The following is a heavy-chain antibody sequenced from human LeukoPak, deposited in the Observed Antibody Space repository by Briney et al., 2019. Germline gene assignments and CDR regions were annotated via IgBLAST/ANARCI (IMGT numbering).Heavy chain of an antibody. J-gene: IGHJ4*02. CDR3: ASGNYYDSSGYYY. D-gene: IGHD3-22*01. V-gene: IGHV3-30-3*01. CDR1: GFTFSSYA. CDR2: IPYDGSNK. Sequence: PGRSLRLSCAASGFTFSSYAMHWVRQAPGKGLEWVAVIPYDGSNKYYADSVKGRFTISRDNSKNTLYLQMNSLRAEDTAVYYCASGNYYDSSGYYYWGQGTLVTVSS.